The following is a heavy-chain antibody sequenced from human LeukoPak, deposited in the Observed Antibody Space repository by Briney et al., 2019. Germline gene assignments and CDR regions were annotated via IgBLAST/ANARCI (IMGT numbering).Heavy chain of an antibody. D-gene: IGHD3-3*01. Sequence: GGSLRLSCAASGFTFSSYWMHWVRQAPGKGLVWVSRINSDGSSTSYADSVKGRFTISRDNAKNTLYLQMNSLRAEDTALYYCAKDTRHLRLYYFDYWGQGTLVTVSS. CDR3: AKDTRHLRLYYFDY. CDR1: GFTFSSYW. V-gene: IGHV3-74*01. J-gene: IGHJ4*02. CDR2: INSDGSST.